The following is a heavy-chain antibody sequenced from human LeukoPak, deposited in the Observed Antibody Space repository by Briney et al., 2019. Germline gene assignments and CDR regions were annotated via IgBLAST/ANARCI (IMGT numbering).Heavy chain of an antibody. CDR1: GGSISSHY. D-gene: IGHD3-22*01. V-gene: IGHV4-59*11. Sequence: PSETLSLTCTVSGGSISSHYWTWIRQSPGKGPEWLGYISYSGSTEYNPSLKSRVTVSIDTSKNQFSLKLSSVTAADTAVYYCARWSSIYYVLDSWGQRTLVPVSS. CDR3: ARWSSIYYVLDS. J-gene: IGHJ4*02. CDR2: ISYSGST.